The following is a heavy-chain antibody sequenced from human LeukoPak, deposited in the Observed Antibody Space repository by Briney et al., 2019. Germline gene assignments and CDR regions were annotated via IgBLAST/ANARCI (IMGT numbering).Heavy chain of an antibody. CDR1: GYTFTDYD. Sequence: GASVKVSCKDSGYTFTDYDIHWVRQAPGQGLEWMGWINPNSGGTNHAQKFQGRVTMTRDTSSSTAYMELSRLRSDDTAVYYCVRGEYSSSWYCDSWGQGTLVTVSS. CDR3: VRGEYSSSWYCDS. CDR2: INPNSGGT. D-gene: IGHD6-13*01. V-gene: IGHV1-2*02. J-gene: IGHJ5*01.